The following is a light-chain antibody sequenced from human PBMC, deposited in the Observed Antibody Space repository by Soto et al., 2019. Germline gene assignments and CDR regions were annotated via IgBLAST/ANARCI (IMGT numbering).Light chain of an antibody. V-gene: IGKV1-17*03. CDR2: FAS. J-gene: IGKJ1*01. CDR3: IQHSSQRWT. Sequence: DIQMPHAPSAMSASVGAGVTITCRASQGTSNYLAWFQQHPGKVPKRLIYFASSLQSVVPSRFRGRGSGTHFTLTILCLQPEDFASDYCIQHSSQRWTFGQGNTV. CDR1: QGTSNY.